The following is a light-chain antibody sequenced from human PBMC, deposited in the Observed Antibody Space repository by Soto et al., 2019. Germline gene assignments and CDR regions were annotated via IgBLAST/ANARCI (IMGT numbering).Light chain of an antibody. CDR2: AAS. J-gene: IGKJ5*01. Sequence: DIQMTQSPSSLSASVGDRVTITCRASKTISNYLNWYQKKPGKAPQLLIYAASTLQRGVPSRFSGSGSGTDFTLTIGSLQPEDSATYYCHQSYSPTAITFGQGTRLEIK. CDR1: KTISNY. V-gene: IGKV1-39*01. CDR3: HQSYSPTAIT.